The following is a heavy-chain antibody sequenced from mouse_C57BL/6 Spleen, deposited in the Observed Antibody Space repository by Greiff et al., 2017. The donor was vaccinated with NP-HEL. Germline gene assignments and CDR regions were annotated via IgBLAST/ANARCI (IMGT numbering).Heavy chain of an antibody. CDR3: ARHESLYYGNYIDAMDY. CDR2: FYPGSGSI. Sequence: VKLQQSGAELVKPGASVKLSCKASGYTFTEYTIHWVKQRSGQGLEWIGWFYPGSGSIKYNEKFKDKATLTADKSSSTVYMELSRLTSEDSAVYFCARHESLYYGNYIDAMDYWGQGTSVTVSS. J-gene: IGHJ4*01. D-gene: IGHD2-1*01. V-gene: IGHV1-62-2*01. CDR1: GYTFTEYT.